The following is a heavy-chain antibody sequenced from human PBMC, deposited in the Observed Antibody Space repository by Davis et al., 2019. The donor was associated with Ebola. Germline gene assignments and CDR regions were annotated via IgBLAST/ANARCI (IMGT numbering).Heavy chain of an antibody. CDR3: AKAQGSSGWYAFDY. V-gene: IGHV3-23*01. CDR1: GFTFSSYA. J-gene: IGHJ4*02. D-gene: IGHD6-19*01. Sequence: GESLKISCAVSGFTFSSYAMTWVRQAPGKGLEWVSGISNSGGSTYYADSVKGRFTISRDNSKNTLYLQMNSLRAEDTAVYYCAKAQGSSGWYAFDYWGQGTLVTVSS. CDR2: ISNSGGST.